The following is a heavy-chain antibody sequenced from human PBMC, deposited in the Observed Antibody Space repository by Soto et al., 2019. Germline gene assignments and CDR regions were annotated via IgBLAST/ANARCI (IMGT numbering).Heavy chain of an antibody. CDR3: ARRGYYYYYGMDV. J-gene: IGHJ6*02. CDR2: IYYSGST. V-gene: IGHV4-39*01. CDR1: GGSISSSSYY. Sequence: PSETLSLTCTVSGGSISSSSYYWGWIRQPPGKGLEWIGSIYYSGSTYYNPSLKSRVTISVDTSKNQFSLKLSSVTAADTAVYYCARRGYYYYYGMDVWGQGTTVTV.